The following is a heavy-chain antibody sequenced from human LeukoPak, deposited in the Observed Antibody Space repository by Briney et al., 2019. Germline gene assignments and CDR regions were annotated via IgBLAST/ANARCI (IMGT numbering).Heavy chain of an antibody. V-gene: IGHV1-69*04. D-gene: IGHD1-7*01. CDR2: IIPILGIA. CDR1: GGTFSSYT. J-gene: IGHJ5*02. CDR3: ARDLNYVGNWFDP. Sequence: SVKVSCKASGGTFSSYTISWVRQAPGQGLEWMGRIIPILGIANYAQKFQGRVTITADKSTSTAYMELSSLRSEDTAVYYCARDLNYVGNWFDPWGQGTLVTVSS.